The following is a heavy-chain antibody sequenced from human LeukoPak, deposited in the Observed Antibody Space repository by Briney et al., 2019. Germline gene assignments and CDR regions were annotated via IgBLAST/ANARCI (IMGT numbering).Heavy chain of an antibody. CDR3: ARDRLGYPGTGYFDL. V-gene: IGHV4-4*07. J-gene: IGHJ2*01. CDR2: IYTSGST. Sequence: SETLSLTCTVAGGSVRSYYWSWIRQRAGKGLELIGRIYTSGSTNYNPSLKSRVTMSVDTSKNQFSLKLSSVTAADTAVYYCARDRLGYPGTGYFDLWGRGTLVTVSS. CDR1: GGSVRSYY. D-gene: IGHD3-16*01.